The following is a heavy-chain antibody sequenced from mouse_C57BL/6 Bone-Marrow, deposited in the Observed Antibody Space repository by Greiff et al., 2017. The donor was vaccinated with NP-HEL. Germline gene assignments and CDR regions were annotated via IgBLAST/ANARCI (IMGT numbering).Heavy chain of an antibody. CDR3: ARRCYYGSSYDYFDY. J-gene: IGHJ2*01. CDR1: GFTFSDYG. CDR2: ISSGSSTI. D-gene: IGHD1-1*01. Sequence: EVMLVESGGGLVKPGGSLKLSCAASGFTFSDYGMHWVRQAPEKGLEWVAYISSGSSTIYYADTVKGRFTISRDNAKNTLFLQMTSLRSEDTAMYYCARRCYYGSSYDYFDYWGQGTTLTVSS. V-gene: IGHV5-17*01.